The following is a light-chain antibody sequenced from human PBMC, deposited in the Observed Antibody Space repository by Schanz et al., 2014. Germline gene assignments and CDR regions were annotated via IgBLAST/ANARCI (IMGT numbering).Light chain of an antibody. CDR2: AAS. CDR1: QTISTY. Sequence: DIQMTQSPSSLSASVGDRVTITCRASQTISTYLNWYQQKPGKAPKLLIYAASTLERGVPSRFSGSGSGTDFTLTISSLQPEDFATYYCQQSYSMPRTFGHGTKVEI. J-gene: IGKJ1*01. CDR3: QQSYSMPRT. V-gene: IGKV1-39*01.